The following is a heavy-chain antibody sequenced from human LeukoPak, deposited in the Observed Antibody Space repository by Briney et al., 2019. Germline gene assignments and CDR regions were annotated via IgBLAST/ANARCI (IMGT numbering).Heavy chain of an antibody. J-gene: IGHJ6*03. V-gene: IGHV4-34*01. CDR3: ARGAYYYDSSGYYYGDYYYYMDV. CDR2: SNHSGST. D-gene: IGHD3-22*01. Sequence: SETLSLTCAVYGGSFSGYYWSWIRQPPGKGLEWIGESNHSGSTNYNPSLKSRVTISVDTSKNQFSLKLSSVTAADTAVYYCARGAYYYDSSGYYYGDYYYYMDVWGKGTTVTVSS. CDR1: GGSFSGYY.